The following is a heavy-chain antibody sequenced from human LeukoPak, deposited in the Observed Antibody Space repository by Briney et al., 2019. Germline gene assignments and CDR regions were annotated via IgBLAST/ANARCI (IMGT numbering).Heavy chain of an antibody. CDR3: ARLGIAVAGSDYYYYYGMDV. J-gene: IGHJ6*02. Sequence: NPSETLSLTCTVSGGSISSSSYYWGWIRQPAGKGLEWIGSIYYSGSTYYNPSLKSRVTISVDTSKNQFSLKLSSVTAADTAVYYCARLGIAVAGSDYYYYYGMDVWGQGTTVTVSS. CDR2: IYYSGST. V-gene: IGHV4-39*01. D-gene: IGHD6-19*01. CDR1: GGSISSSSYY.